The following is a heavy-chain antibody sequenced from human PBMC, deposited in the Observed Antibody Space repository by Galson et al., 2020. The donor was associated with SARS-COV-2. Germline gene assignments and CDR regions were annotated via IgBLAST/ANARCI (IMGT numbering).Heavy chain of an antibody. D-gene: IGHD3-10*01. CDR2: IYYSGST. Sequence: SETLSLTCTVSGGSISSGGYYWSWIRQHPGKGLEWLGYIYYSGSTYYNPSLKSRVTISVDTSKNQFSLKLSSVTAADTAVYYCARAVFPYYYGSGSYYTRPNWFDPWGQGTLVTVSS. J-gene: IGHJ5*02. CDR3: ARAVFPYYYGSGSYYTRPNWFDP. V-gene: IGHV4-31*03. CDR1: GGSISSGGYY.